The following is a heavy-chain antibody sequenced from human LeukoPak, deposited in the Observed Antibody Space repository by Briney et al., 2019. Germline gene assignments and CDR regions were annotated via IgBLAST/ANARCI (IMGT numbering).Heavy chain of an antibody. CDR3: ARASTYPDN. CDR1: GFTFSAYW. J-gene: IGHJ4*02. Sequence: PGGSLRLSCAASGFTFSAYWMSWVRQAPGKGLEWVANMKQDGSEKYYVDSVKGRFTISRDNAENSLYLQMNSLRAEDTAVYYCARASTYPDNWGQGTLVTVS. V-gene: IGHV3-7*04. CDR2: MKQDGSEK.